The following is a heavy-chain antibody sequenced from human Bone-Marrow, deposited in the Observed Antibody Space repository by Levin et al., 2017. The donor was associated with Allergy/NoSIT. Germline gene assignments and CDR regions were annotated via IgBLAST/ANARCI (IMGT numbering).Heavy chain of an antibody. Sequence: SETLSLTCTVSGGSISGYYWSWIRQPPGKGLEWIGYIYYSGTTNYNPSLKSRVTISVDTSKNHFSLHLSSVTAADTAVYYCVRRQEQWLENYYFYYIDVWGQGTTVTVSS. D-gene: IGHD6-19*01. CDR3: VRRQEQWLENYYFYYIDV. J-gene: IGHJ6*03. CDR1: GGSISGYY. CDR2: IYYSGTT. V-gene: IGHV4-59*08.